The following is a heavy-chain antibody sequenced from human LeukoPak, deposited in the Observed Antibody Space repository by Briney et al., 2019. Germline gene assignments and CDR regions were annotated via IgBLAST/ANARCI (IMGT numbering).Heavy chain of an antibody. CDR1: GFIFYDYY. CDR2: ISGSGSTI. V-gene: IGHV3-11*01. CDR3: ARDRTFSYGSGPGY. J-gene: IGHJ4*02. D-gene: IGHD3-10*01. Sequence: GGSLRLSCAASGFIFYDYYMSWIRQAPGKGLEWVSYISGSGSTIYYADSVKGRFTISRDNAKKSVYLQMNSLRAEDTAVYYCARDRTFSYGSGPGYWGQGTLVTVSS.